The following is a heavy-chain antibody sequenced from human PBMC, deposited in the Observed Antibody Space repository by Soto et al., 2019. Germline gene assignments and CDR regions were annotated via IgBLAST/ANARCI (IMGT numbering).Heavy chain of an antibody. CDR2: IIPIFGTA. J-gene: IGHJ6*02. CDR3: ARVRPTGIAAAGTNYYYGMDV. Sequence: QVQLVQSGAEVKKPGSSVKVSCKASGGTFSSYAISWVRQAPGQGLEWMGGIIPIFGTANYAQKFQGRGTITAEKSTSTAYLELSRLRSEDTAVYYCARVRPTGIAAAGTNYYYGMDVWGQGTTVTVSS. V-gene: IGHV1-69*06. CDR1: GGTFSSYA. D-gene: IGHD6-13*01.